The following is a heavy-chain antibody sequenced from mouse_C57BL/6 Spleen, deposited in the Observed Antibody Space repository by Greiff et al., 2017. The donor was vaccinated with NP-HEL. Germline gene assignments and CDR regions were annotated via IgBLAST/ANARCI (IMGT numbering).Heavy chain of an antibody. Sequence: EVQLQQSGPVLVKPGASVKMSCKASGYTFTDYYMNWVKQSHGKSLEWIGVINPYNGGTSYNQKFKGKATLTVDKSSSTAYMELNSLTSEDSAVYYCARSFITTVVVSYYFDYWGQGTTLTVSS. D-gene: IGHD1-1*01. V-gene: IGHV1-19*01. J-gene: IGHJ2*01. CDR1: GYTFTDYY. CDR2: INPYNGGT. CDR3: ARSFITTVVVSYYFDY.